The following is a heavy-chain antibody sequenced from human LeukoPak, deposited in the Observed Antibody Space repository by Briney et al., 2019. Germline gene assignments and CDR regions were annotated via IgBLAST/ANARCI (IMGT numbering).Heavy chain of an antibody. Sequence: AASVKVSCKASGGTFSSYAISWVRQAPGQGLEWMGGIIPIFGTANYAQKFQGRVTITADESTSTAYMELSSLRSEDTAVYYCARVTEYGGNSGAFDYWGQGTLVTVSS. V-gene: IGHV1-69*13. CDR3: ARVTEYGGNSGAFDY. CDR1: GGTFSSYA. J-gene: IGHJ4*02. D-gene: IGHD4-23*01. CDR2: IIPIFGTA.